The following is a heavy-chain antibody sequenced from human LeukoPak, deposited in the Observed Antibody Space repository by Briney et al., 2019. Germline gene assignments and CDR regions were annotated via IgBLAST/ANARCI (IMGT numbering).Heavy chain of an antibody. V-gene: IGHV3-48*01. D-gene: IGHD6-19*01. Sequence: ESGGSLRLSCAASGFTFSSYSMNWVRQAPGKGLEWVSYISSSSSTIYYADSVKGRFTISRDNAKNLLYLQMNSLRAEDTAVYYCARTLGYSSGWYFSGYFDYWGQGTLVTVSS. CDR2: ISSSSSTI. J-gene: IGHJ4*02. CDR1: GFTFSSYS. CDR3: ARTLGYSSGWYFSGYFDY.